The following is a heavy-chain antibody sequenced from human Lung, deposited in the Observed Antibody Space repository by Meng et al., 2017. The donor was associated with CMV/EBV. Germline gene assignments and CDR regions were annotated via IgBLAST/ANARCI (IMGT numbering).Heavy chain of an antibody. J-gene: IGHJ4*02. Sequence: SGFSFSSYTMTWVRQTPGKGLEWVSSISSSSSYIYYADSVKGRFTISRDNAQNSLFLQMNSLTVDDTAIYYCARGAMGITVVRGVIIWGQGTLVTVSS. CDR2: ISSSSSYI. CDR1: GFSFSSYT. D-gene: IGHD3-10*01. CDR3: ARGAMGITVVRGVII. V-gene: IGHV3-21*01.